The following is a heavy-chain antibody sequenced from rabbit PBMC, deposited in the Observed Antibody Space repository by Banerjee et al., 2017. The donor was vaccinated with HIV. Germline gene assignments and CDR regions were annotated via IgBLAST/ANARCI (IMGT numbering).Heavy chain of an antibody. CDR3: TRDMLLVGDLYV. CDR1: GFDFSSYG. J-gene: IGHJ2*01. D-gene: IGHD4-2*01. Sequence: QSLEESGGDLVKPGASLKLSSTASGFDFSSYGISWVRQAPGKGLEWIACIYTSSGSTWYASWAKVRCTISKTSWTTVAMQMTSLTAADTASYFCTRDMLLVGDLYVGGPVTLVTLS. V-gene: IGHV1S40*01. CDR2: IYTSSGST.